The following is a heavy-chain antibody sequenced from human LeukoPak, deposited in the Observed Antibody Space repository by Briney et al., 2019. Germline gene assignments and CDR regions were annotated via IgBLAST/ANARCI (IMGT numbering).Heavy chain of an antibody. Sequence: PGGSLRLSCAASGFTFDDYGMSWVRQAPGKGLEWVSGINWNGGSTGYADSVKGRFTISRDNAKNSLYLQMNSLRAEDTALYYCARGLDYYDSSGQGPWGQGTLVTVSS. V-gene: IGHV3-20*04. J-gene: IGHJ5*02. CDR2: INWNGGST. D-gene: IGHD3-22*01. CDR3: ARGLDYYDSSGQGP. CDR1: GFTFDDYG.